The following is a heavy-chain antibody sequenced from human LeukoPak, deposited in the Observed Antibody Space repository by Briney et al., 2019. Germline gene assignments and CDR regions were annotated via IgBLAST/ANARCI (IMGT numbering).Heavy chain of an antibody. J-gene: IGHJ4*02. V-gene: IGHV3-64D*06. CDR2: ISSNGGST. CDR1: GFTFSSYA. D-gene: IGHD6-13*01. Sequence: GGSLGLSCSASGFTFSSYAMHWVRQAPGKGLEYVSAISSNGGSTYYADSVKGRFTISRDNSKNTLYLQMSSLRAEDTAVYYCVKDRGIAAAGPLDYWGQGTLVTVSS. CDR3: VKDRGIAAAGPLDY.